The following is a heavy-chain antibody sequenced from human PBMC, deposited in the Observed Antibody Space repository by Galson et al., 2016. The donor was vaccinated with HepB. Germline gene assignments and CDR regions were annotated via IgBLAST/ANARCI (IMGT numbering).Heavy chain of an antibody. D-gene: IGHD2-15*01. Sequence: SLRPSCAASGFTFSNYAMSWVRQAPGKGLEWVSGISSSSRRTNYAESVKGRFTVSSDNSRNTLDLQMNSLRTEDTAVYFCLKDRPGPLVVVVAPDSCDCWGQGTRVTVSP. CDR3: LKDRPGPLVVVVAPDSCDC. J-gene: IGHJ4*02. CDR2: ISSSSRRT. CDR1: GFTFSNYA. V-gene: IGHV3-23*01.